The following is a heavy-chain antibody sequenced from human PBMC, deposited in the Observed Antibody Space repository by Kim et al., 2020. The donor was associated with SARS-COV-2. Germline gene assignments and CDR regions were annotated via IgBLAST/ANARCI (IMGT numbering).Heavy chain of an antibody. CDR2: INAGNGNT. J-gene: IGHJ3*02. CDR1: GYTFTSYA. CDR3: ARTDSSGYYYFAFDI. V-gene: IGHV1-3*01. Sequence: ASVKVSCKASGYTFTSYAMHWVRQAPGQRLEWMGWINAGNGNTKYSQKFQGRVTITRDTSASTAYMELSSLRSEDTAVYYCARTDSSGYYYFAFDIWGQGTMVTVSS. D-gene: IGHD3-22*01.